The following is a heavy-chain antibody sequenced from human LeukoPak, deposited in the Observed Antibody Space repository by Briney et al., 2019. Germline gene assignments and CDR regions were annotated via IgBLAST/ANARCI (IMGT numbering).Heavy chain of an antibody. CDR3: AKDPGASVSGFYMDV. D-gene: IGHD2-8*02. J-gene: IGHJ6*03. CDR2: IWSDGNNR. Sequence: GGSLRLSCAASGFTFRNYGVHWVRQATGKGLEWVSFIWSDGNNRFYADSVRGRFTISRDNSKNMLYLQMDTRRAEDTALYYCAKDPGASVSGFYMDVWGKGTTVIVSS. V-gene: IGHV3-30*02. CDR1: GFTFRNYG.